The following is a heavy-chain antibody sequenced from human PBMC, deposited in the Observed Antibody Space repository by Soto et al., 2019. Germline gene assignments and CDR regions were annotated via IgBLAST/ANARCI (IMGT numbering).Heavy chain of an antibody. CDR3: SRGILV. V-gene: IGHV4-31*03. J-gene: IGHJ4*02. CDR1: GGSINSGGYC. Sequence: QVQLQESGPGLVKPSQTLSLTCTVSGGSINSGGYCWSWIRQHPGKGLDWIGCISYGGSTSYNPSLNSRATLSVDTSKNQFSLKLTSVTAADTAVYYCSRGILVWGQGALITVSS. D-gene: IGHD5-18*01. CDR2: ISYGGST.